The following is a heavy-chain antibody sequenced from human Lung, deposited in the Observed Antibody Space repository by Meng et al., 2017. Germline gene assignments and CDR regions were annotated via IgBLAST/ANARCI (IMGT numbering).Heavy chain of an antibody. D-gene: IGHD4-11*01. CDR1: GGSFSEYS. V-gene: IGHV4-34*01. J-gene: IGHJ4*02. Sequence: QVQLQKGGAGLLKPSETLSRTCVCPGGSFSEYSGSWIRPPPGKGLEWIGEINHSGSTNYNPSLESRATISVDTSQNNLSLKLSSVTAADSAVYYCARGPTTMAHDFDYWGQGTLVTVSS. CDR2: INHSGST. CDR3: ARGPTTMAHDFDY.